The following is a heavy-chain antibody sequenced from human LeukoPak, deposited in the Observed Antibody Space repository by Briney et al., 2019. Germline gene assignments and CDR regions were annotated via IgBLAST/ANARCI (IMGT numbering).Heavy chain of an antibody. D-gene: IGHD6-13*01. CDR1: GGSISSSNW. Sequence: KPSETLSLTCAVSGGSISSSNWWSWVRPPPGKGLEWSGEIYHSGSTNYNPSLKSRVTISVDKSKNQFSLKLSSVTAADTAVYYCARTKLGGIAAAGWFDPWGQGTLVTVSS. CDR3: ARTKLGGIAAAGWFDP. V-gene: IGHV4-4*02. CDR2: IYHSGST. J-gene: IGHJ5*02.